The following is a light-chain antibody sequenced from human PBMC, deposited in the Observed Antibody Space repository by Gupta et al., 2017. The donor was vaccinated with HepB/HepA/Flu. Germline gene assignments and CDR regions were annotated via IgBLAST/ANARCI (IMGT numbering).Light chain of an antibody. CDR1: SSSIGNNA. V-gene: IGLV1-36*01. CDR3: AVWDDSLNANV. CDR2: YDD. J-gene: IGLJ1*01. Sequence: QSVLTQPPSVSEAPRQRVTISCSGSSSSIGNNAVNWYQQLPGKAPKLLIYYDDLLPSGVSDRFSGSKSGTSASLAISGLQSEDEADYYCAVWDDSLNANVFGTGTKVTVL.